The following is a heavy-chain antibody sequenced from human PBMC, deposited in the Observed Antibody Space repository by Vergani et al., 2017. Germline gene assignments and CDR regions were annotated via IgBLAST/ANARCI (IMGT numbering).Heavy chain of an antibody. J-gene: IGHJ6*02. V-gene: IGHV3-15*01. CDR2: IKSKTDGGTT. CDR3: TTDLRDFWSGYPDRVYYYYGMDV. Sequence: EVQLVESGGGLVQPGGSLRLSCAASGFTFSNAWMSWVRQAPGKGLEWVGRIKSKTDGGTTDYAAPVKGRFTISRDDSKNTLYLQMNSLKTEDTAVYYCTTDLRDFWSGYPDRVYYYYGMDVWGQGTTVTVSS. CDR1: GFTFSNAW. D-gene: IGHD3-3*01.